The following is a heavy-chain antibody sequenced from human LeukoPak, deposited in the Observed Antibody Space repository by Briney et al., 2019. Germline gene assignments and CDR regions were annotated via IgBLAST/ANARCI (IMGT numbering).Heavy chain of an antibody. Sequence: SVKVSCKASGGTFSSYAISWVRQAPGQGLEWTGRIIPIFGTANYAQKFQGRVTITTDESTSTAYMELSSLRSEDTAVYYCASEYYDFWSGSDWFDPWGQGTLVTVSS. D-gene: IGHD3-3*01. CDR2: IIPIFGTA. CDR3: ASEYYDFWSGSDWFDP. CDR1: GGTFSSYA. V-gene: IGHV1-69*05. J-gene: IGHJ5*02.